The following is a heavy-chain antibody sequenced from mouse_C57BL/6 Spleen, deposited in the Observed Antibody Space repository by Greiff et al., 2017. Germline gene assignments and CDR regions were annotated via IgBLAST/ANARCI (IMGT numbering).Heavy chain of an antibody. J-gene: IGHJ3*01. CDR3: AREWDGYYVRFAY. Sequence: QVQLQQPGAELVRPGSSVKLSCKASGYTFTSYWMHWVKQRPIQGLEWIGNIDPSDSETHYNQKFKDKATLTVDKSSSTAYMQLSSLTSEDSAVYYCAREWDGYYVRFAYWGQGTLVTVSA. D-gene: IGHD2-3*01. CDR1: GYTFTSYW. CDR2: IDPSDSET. V-gene: IGHV1-52*01.